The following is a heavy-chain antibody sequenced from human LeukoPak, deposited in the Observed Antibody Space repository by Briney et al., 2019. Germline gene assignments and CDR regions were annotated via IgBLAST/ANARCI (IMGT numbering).Heavy chain of an antibody. Sequence: SETLSLTCAVYGGSFSGYYWSWIRQPPGKGLEWIGEINLSGSTNYNPSLKSRVTISVDTSKNQFSLKLSSVTAADTAVYYCASRRYSSSWYDSSYYYYGMDVWGQGTTVTVSS. V-gene: IGHV4-34*01. CDR2: INLSGST. CDR1: GGSFSGYY. D-gene: IGHD6-13*01. CDR3: ASRRYSSSWYDSSYYYYGMDV. J-gene: IGHJ6*02.